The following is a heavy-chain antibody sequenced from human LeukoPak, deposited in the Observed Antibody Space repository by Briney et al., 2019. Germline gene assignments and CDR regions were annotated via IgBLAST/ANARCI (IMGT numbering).Heavy chain of an antibody. Sequence: GASVKVSCKASVYTFTGYYMHGVRQAPGQGLEWMGWITPNSGGTNYAQNFQGRVNMTRDTSISTAYMELSRLRSDDTAVYYCARVAPQISDAFDIWGQGTMVTVSS. D-gene: IGHD5-12*01. J-gene: IGHJ3*02. CDR1: VYTFTGYY. CDR3: ARVAPQISDAFDI. CDR2: ITPNSGGT. V-gene: IGHV1-2*02.